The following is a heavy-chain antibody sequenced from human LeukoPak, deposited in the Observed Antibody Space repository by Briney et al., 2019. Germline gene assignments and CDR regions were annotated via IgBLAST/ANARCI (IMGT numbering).Heavy chain of an antibody. CDR2: ISGSGGST. D-gene: IGHD5-18*01. J-gene: IGHJ6*03. V-gene: IGHV3-23*01. CDR3: AKGAPISYGYMYYYYMDV. Sequence: PGGSLRLSCAASGYTFSSYAMSWVRQAPGKGLEWVSAISGSGGSTYYADSVKGRFTISRDNSKNTLYLQMNSLRAEDTAVYYCAKGAPISYGYMYYYYMDVWGKRTTVTVSS. CDR1: GYTFSSYA.